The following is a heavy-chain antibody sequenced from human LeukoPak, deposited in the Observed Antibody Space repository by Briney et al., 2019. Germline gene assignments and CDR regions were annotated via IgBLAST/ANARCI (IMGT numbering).Heavy chain of an antibody. CDR2: ISSSSSYI. D-gene: IGHD3-22*01. Sequence: PGGSLRLSCAASGFTFSSYSMNWVRQAPGKGLEWVSSISSSSSYIYYADSVKGRFTISRDNSKNTLYLQMNSLRAEDTAVYYCAKWGWGNYYDSSGYYSTFDYWGQGTLVTVSS. CDR1: GFTFSSYS. J-gene: IGHJ4*02. CDR3: AKWGWGNYYDSSGYYSTFDY. V-gene: IGHV3-21*04.